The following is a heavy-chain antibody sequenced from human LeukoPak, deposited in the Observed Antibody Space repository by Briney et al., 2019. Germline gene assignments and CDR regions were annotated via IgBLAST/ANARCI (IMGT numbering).Heavy chain of an antibody. Sequence: GGSPTLSCAASGFTFSSHAMSGVRQAGGKGLEWVSAISGSGGSTYYADSVKGRFTISRDNSKNTLYLQMNSLRAEDTAVYYCAARNYYDSHAFDIWGQGIMVTVSS. V-gene: IGHV3-23*01. CDR1: GFTFSSHA. J-gene: IGHJ3*02. CDR2: ISGSGGST. D-gene: IGHD3-22*01. CDR3: AARNYYDSHAFDI.